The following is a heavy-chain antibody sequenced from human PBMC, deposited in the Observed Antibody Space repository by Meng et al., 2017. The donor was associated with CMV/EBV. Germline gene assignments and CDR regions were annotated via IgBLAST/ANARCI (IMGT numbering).Heavy chain of an antibody. CDR3: AHRGSYGYHGY. Sequence: QIILKECCSPVVQPTQTLSLTCTFSGFSLSTSVVGVGWIRQPPGKALEWLALIYWDDDKRYSPSLKSRLTITKDTSKNQVVLTMTNMDPVDTATYYCAHRGSYGYHGYWGQGTLVTVSS. D-gene: IGHD5-18*01. CDR1: GFSLSTSVVG. CDR2: IYWDDDK. J-gene: IGHJ4*02. V-gene: IGHV2-5*02.